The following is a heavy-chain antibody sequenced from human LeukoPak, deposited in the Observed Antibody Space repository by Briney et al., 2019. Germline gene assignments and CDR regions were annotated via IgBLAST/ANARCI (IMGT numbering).Heavy chain of an antibody. CDR1: GYTFTGYY. J-gene: IGHJ4*02. V-gene: IGHV1-2*02. Sequence: ASVKVSCKASGYTFTGYYMHWVRQAPGRGLEWMGWINPNSGGTNYAQKFQGRVTMTRDTSISTAYMELSRLRSDDTAVYYCARVRSLYCGGDCYSGWLDYWGQGTLVTVSS. CDR2: INPNSGGT. D-gene: IGHD2-21*02. CDR3: ARVRSLYCGGDCYSGWLDY.